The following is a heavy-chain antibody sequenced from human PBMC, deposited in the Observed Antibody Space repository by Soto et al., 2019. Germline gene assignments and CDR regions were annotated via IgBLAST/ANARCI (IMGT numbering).Heavy chain of an antibody. J-gene: IGHJ3*02. V-gene: IGHV3-30*03. CDR1: GFTFSSYG. CDR2: ISYDGSNK. Sequence: LRLSCAASGFTFSSYGMHWVRQAPGKGLEWVAVISYDGSNKYYADSVKGRFTISRDNSKNTLCLQMNSLRAEDTAVYYCASGDSPGAFDIWGQGTMVTV. D-gene: IGHD3-22*01. CDR3: ASGDSPGAFDI.